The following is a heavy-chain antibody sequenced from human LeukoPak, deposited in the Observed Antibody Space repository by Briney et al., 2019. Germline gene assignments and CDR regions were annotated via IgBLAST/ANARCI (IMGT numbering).Heavy chain of an antibody. V-gene: IGHV4-34*01. CDR1: GGSFSAYY. Sequence: PSETLSLTCAVYGGSFSAYYWSWIRQPPGKGLEWIGEINHSGSTNYNPSLKSRVTLSADTSKNQFSLKVGSVTAADTAVYFCARGGHCTSTDCYNWFDPWGRGTPVIVSS. D-gene: IGHD2-2*01. CDR2: INHSGST. CDR3: ARGGHCTSTDCYNWFDP. J-gene: IGHJ5*02.